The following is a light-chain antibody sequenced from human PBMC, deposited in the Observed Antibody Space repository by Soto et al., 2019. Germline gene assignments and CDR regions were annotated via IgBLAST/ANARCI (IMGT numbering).Light chain of an antibody. CDR3: SSYISSSIDYV. Sequence: QSALTQPASVSGSPGQSITMSCTGTSSDVGGYNYVSWYQQHPGKAPKLMIYEVSNRPSGVSNRFSGYKSGNTASLTISGLQAEDEADYYCSSYISSSIDYVFGTGTKVTVL. V-gene: IGLV2-14*01. CDR1: SSDVGGYNY. CDR2: EVS. J-gene: IGLJ1*01.